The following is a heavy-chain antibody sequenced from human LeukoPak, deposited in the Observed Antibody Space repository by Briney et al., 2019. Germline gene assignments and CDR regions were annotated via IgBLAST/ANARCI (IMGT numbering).Heavy chain of an antibody. V-gene: IGHV3-7*01. D-gene: IGHD2-15*01. CDR1: GFTFRSHW. Sequence: PGGSLRLSCAASGFTFRSHWMSRVPQAPGKGLEMVANINQEGSEKYYVDPVKGRFTISRDNAKNPPFLQMNSLRAEDTATYYCARDHVVDGLVFDYWGQGTLVTVSS. CDR2: INQEGSEK. CDR3: ARDHVVDGLVFDY. J-gene: IGHJ4*02.